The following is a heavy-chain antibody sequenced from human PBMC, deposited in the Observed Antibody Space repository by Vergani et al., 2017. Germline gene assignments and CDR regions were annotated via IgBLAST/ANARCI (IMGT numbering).Heavy chain of an antibody. J-gene: IGHJ5*02. CDR3: ARHYTGEWLVKLGGIDP. CDR1: GASIRSSNYY. D-gene: IGHD6-19*01. CDR2: IYYSGST. V-gene: IGHV4-39*01. Sequence: QLQLQESGPGLVKPSATLSLTCSVSGASIRSSNYYWGWIRQPPGKGLEWIASIYYSGSTYYNPSLKSRVTISVDTSKNQFSLKLSSVTAADTAVYFCARHYTGEWLVKLGGIDPWGQGILVTVSS.